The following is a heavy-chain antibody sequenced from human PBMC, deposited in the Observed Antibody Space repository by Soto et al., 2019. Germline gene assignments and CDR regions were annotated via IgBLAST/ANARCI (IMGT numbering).Heavy chain of an antibody. J-gene: IGHJ5*02. CDR1: GGSISSGGYS. Sequence: SETLSLTCAVSGGSISSGGYSWSWIRQPPGKGLEWIGYIYHSGSTYYNPSLKSRVTISVDRSKNQFSLKLSSVTAADTAVYYCARGVWSGYYTNWFDPWGQGTLVTVPQ. D-gene: IGHD3-3*01. CDR2: IYHSGST. V-gene: IGHV4-30-2*01. CDR3: ARGVWSGYYTNWFDP.